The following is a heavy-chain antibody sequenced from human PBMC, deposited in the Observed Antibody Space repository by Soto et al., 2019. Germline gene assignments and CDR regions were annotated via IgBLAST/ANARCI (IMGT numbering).Heavy chain of an antibody. CDR2: INGDGSST. CDR1: GFTFSSYW. V-gene: IGHV3-74*01. Sequence: EVQLVDSGGGLVQPGGSLRLSCAVSGFTFSSYWMHWVRQGPGKGLVWDSSINGDGSSTTYADSVKGRFTISRDNAKNTLYLQMTCLRAEDTAVYYCARPRYDGTGTPFDDWGRGTLVTVSS. J-gene: IGHJ4*02. D-gene: IGHD1-1*01. CDR3: ARPRYDGTGTPFDD.